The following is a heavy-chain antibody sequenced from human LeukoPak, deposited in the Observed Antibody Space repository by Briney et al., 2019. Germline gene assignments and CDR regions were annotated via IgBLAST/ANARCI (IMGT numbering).Heavy chain of an antibody. CDR2: INPNSGGT. CDR3: ARVAPMKYSSWGYAFDI. CDR1: GYTFTGYY. Sequence: ASVKVSCKASGYTFTGYYMHWVRQAPGQGLEWMGWINPNSGGTNYAQKFQGRVTMTRDTSISTAYMELSRLRSDDTAVYYCARVAPMKYSSWGYAFDIWGQGTMVTVSS. V-gene: IGHV1-2*02. J-gene: IGHJ3*02. D-gene: IGHD6-6*01.